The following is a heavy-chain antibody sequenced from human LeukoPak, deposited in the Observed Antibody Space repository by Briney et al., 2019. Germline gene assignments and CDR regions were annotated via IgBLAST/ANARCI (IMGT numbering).Heavy chain of an antibody. D-gene: IGHD5-24*01. J-gene: IGHJ4*02. CDR2: IYANGNT. CDR3: ARDGGGDGYNY. V-gene: IGHV4-4*07. Sequence: SETLSLTCTVSGGSITSYYWAWLRQPAGKGLEWIGRIYANGNTNCNPSLTSRVTMSVDTSKNQFSLKLSSVTAADTAVYYCARDGGGDGYNYWGQGTLVTVSS. CDR1: GGSITSYY.